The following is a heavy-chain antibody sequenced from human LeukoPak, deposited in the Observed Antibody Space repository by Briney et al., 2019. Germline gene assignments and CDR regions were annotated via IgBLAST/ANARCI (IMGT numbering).Heavy chain of an antibody. V-gene: IGHV4-59*08. J-gene: IGHJ5*02. CDR1: GGSISSYY. CDR2: IYYSGST. Sequence: PSETLSLTCTVSGGSISSYYWSWIRQPPGKGLEWIGYIYYSGSTNYNPSLKSRVTISVDTSKNQFSLKLSSVTAADAAVYYCARHITWFDPWGQGTLVTVSS. D-gene: IGHD1-20*01. CDR3: ARHITWFDP.